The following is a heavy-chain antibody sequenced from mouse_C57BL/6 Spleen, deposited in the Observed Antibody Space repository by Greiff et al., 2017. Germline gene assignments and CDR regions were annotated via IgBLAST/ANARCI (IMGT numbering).Heavy chain of an antibody. CDR3: AREVLTGTAMDY. CDR2: ISDGGSYT. D-gene: IGHD4-1*01. V-gene: IGHV5-4*01. CDR1: GFTFSSYA. J-gene: IGHJ4*01. Sequence: EVQLVESGGGLVKPGGSLTLSCAASGFTFSSYAMSWVRQTPEKRLEWVATISDGGSYTYYPDNVKGRFTISRDNAKNNLYLQMSHLKSEDTAMXYCAREVLTGTAMDYWGQGTSVTVSS.